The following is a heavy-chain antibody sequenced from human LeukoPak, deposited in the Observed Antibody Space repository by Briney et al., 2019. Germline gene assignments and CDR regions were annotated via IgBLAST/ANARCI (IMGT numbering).Heavy chain of an antibody. D-gene: IGHD3-22*01. CDR1: GFTFSSYW. Sequence: GGSLRLSCAASGFTFSSYWMSWVRQAPGKGLEWVANIKQDGSEKYYVDSVKGRFTISRDNAKNSLYLQMNSLRAEDTAVYYCARALTEDYYDSSGYPTLGLSYWGQGTLVTVSS. V-gene: IGHV3-7*01. J-gene: IGHJ4*02. CDR3: ARALTEDYYDSSGYPTLGLSY. CDR2: IKQDGSEK.